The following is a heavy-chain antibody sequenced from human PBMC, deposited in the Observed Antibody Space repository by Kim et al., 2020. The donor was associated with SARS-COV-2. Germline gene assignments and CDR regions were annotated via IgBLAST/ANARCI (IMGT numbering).Heavy chain of an antibody. CDR2: IYPGDSDT. Sequence: GESLKISCKGSGYSFTSYWIGWVRQMPGKGLEWMGIIYPGDSDTRYSPSFQGQVTISADKSISTAYLQWSSLKASDTAMYYCARVKRGYSYGPGWIDPWGQGTLVTVSS. CDR3: ARVKRGYSYGPGWIDP. CDR1: GYSFTSYW. V-gene: IGHV5-51*01. D-gene: IGHD5-18*01. J-gene: IGHJ5*02.